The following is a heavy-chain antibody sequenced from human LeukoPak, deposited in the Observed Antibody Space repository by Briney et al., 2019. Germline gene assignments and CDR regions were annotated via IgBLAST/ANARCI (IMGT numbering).Heavy chain of an antibody. Sequence: GASVKVSCKASGGTFSSYAISWVRQAPGQGLEWMGGTIPIFGTANYAQKFQGRVTITADESTSTAYMELSSLRSEDTAVYYCARDRLTSAIDYYDSSGYYNGLSLDYWGQGTLVTVSS. CDR1: GGTFSSYA. V-gene: IGHV1-69*01. D-gene: IGHD3-22*01. CDR2: TIPIFGTA. CDR3: ARDRLTSAIDYYDSSGYYNGLSLDY. J-gene: IGHJ4*02.